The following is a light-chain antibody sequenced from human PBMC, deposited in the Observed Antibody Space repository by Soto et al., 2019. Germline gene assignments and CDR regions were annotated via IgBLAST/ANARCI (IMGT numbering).Light chain of an antibody. V-gene: IGKV3-15*01. CDR2: GAS. J-gene: IGKJ2*01. CDR3: QQYNNWPPLYT. CDR1: QSVSSN. Sequence: EIVMTQSPDTLSVSPGERATLSCRASQSVSSNLVWYQQKPGQAPRLLIYGASTRAAGIPARFSGSGSGTEFTLTISSLQSEDFAVYYCQQYNNWPPLYTFGQGTKLEIK.